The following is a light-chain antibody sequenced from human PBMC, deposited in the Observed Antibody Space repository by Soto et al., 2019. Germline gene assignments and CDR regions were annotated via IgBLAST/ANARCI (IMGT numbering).Light chain of an antibody. Sequence: QAVVTQEPSFSVSPGGTVTLTCGLSSGSVSTSYYTSWYQQTPGQAPRTLIYSTNTRSSGVPDRFSGSILENKAALTITGAQADDESDYYCVLYMGSGTHVFGTGTKLTVL. CDR2: STN. CDR1: SGSVSTSYY. J-gene: IGLJ1*01. V-gene: IGLV8-61*01. CDR3: VLYMGSGTHV.